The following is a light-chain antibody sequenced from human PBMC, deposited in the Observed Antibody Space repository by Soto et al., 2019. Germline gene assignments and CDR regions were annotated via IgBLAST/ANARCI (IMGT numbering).Light chain of an antibody. V-gene: IGKV3-11*01. CDR2: DAS. CDR1: QSVSSY. CDR3: QQRSSWPLT. Sequence: EIVLTQSPATLSLSPGERAALSCRASQSVSSYLAWYQQKPGQAHRLLIYDASNRATGIPARFSGSGSGTDFTLTISSLQSEDFAVYYCQQRSSWPLTFGGGTKVEIK. J-gene: IGKJ4*01.